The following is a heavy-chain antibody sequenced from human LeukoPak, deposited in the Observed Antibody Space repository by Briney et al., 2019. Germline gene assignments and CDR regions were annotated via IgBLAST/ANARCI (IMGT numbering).Heavy chain of an antibody. CDR3: AKDRDYYAVDY. J-gene: IGHJ4*02. D-gene: IGHD3-22*01. CDR1: GFTFSSYA. V-gene: IGHV3-23*01. Sequence: AGASLRLSCAASGFTFSSYAMSWVRQAPGKGLDWVSAISGSGDGTYYADCVKGRFTISRDNSKNTLYLQMNTLRAEDTAVYYCAKDRDYYAVDYWGQGTLVTVSS. CDR2: ISGSGDGT.